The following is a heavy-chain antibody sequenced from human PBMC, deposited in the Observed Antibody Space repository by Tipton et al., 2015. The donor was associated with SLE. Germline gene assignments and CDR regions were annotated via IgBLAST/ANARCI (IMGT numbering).Heavy chain of an antibody. CDR2: INHDGST. V-gene: IGHV4-34*01. Sequence: LRLSCAVHGVSFGGYYWTWIRQPPGKGLEWIGEINHDGSTNYNPSLKSRVTISLDTSKNQFSLRLSSVTAADTAVYYCAREFLNPVTTVHYYFDLWGRGTLVTVSS. CDR1: GVSFGGYY. J-gene: IGHJ2*01. CDR3: AREFLNPVTTVHYYFDL. D-gene: IGHD4-11*01.